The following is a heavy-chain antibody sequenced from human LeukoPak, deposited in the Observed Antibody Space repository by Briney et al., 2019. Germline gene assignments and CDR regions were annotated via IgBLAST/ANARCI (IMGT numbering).Heavy chain of an antibody. CDR1: GGSFSGYY. J-gene: IGHJ4*02. D-gene: IGHD3-9*01. V-gene: IGHV4-34*01. Sequence: SETLSLTCAVYGGSFSGYYWSWIRQPPGKGLEWIGEINHSGSTNYNPSLKSRVTISVDTSKNQFSLKLCSVTAADTAVYYCARGPPYYDILTGSDYWGQGTLVTVSS. CDR2: INHSGST. CDR3: ARGPPYYDILTGSDY.